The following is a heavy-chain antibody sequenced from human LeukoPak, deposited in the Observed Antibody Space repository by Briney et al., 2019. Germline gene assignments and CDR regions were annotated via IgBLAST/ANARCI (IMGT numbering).Heavy chain of an antibody. D-gene: IGHD2-2*01. CDR1: GFTFSSYA. CDR3: ARGRPGVPAARRNYYYYGMDV. J-gene: IGHJ6*04. V-gene: IGHV3-30*04. Sequence: PGRSLRLPCAASGFTFSSYAMHWVRQAPGKGLEWVAVISYDGSNKYYADSVKGRFTISRDNSKNTLYLQMNSLRAEDTAVYYCARGRPGVPAARRNYYYYGMDVWGKGTTVTVSS. CDR2: ISYDGSNK.